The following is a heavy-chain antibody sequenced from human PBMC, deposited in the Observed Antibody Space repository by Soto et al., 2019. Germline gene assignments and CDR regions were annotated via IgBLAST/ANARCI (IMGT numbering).Heavy chain of an antibody. CDR3: TIYSGYYFDY. V-gene: IGHV3-73*01. Sequence: GGSLRLSCAASGVTFSGSAMHWVRQASGKGLEWVGRIRSKANSYATAYAASVKGRFTISRDDSKNTAYLQMNSLKTEDTAVYYCTIYSGYYFDYWGQGTLVTVSS. J-gene: IGHJ4*02. CDR1: GVTFSGSA. CDR2: IRSKANSYAT. D-gene: IGHD2-21*01.